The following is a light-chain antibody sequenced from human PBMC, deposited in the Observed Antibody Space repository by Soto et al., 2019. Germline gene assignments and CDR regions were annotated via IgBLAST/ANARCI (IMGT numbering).Light chain of an antibody. J-gene: IGKJ1*01. CDR1: QSIVTY. Sequence: DIQMTQSPSSLSASVGDRVTITCRASQSIVTYLNWYLQKPGKAPKLLIYAASNLQSGVPSRFSGSGSGTDFTLTISSLQPEEFATYFCQQSYSTPPWTFGQGTKVAIK. V-gene: IGKV1-39*01. CDR3: QQSYSTPPWT. CDR2: AAS.